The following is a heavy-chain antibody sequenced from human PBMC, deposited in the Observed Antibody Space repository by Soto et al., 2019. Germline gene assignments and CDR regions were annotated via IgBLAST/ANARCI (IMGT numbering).Heavy chain of an antibody. V-gene: IGHV1-24*01. CDR1: GYTLSEVS. J-gene: IGHJ5*02. Sequence: GASVKVSCKVSGYTLSEVSIHWVRQTPGKGLEWMGGFDPENDETYYAQKFQGRVTLTEDTSTDTAYLELSSLRSEDTAIYYCAIAAYCSGATCYSDYNWFDPWGQGTLVTVSS. CDR2: FDPENDET. CDR3: AIAAYCSGATCYSDYNWFDP. D-gene: IGHD2-15*01.